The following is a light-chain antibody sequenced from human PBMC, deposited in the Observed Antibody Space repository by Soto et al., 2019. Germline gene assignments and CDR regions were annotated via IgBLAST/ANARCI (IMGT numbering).Light chain of an antibody. J-gene: IGKJ4*01. Sequence: ERVMTQSPATLSVSPGERATLSCRASQSVGTNLAWYQQKPGQAPRLLIYGASTRTTGLPARFSGSGSGTEFTLTISSLQSEDFVIHSCQHYNAWPLTFGGGTKVEIK. CDR3: QHYNAWPLT. V-gene: IGKV3-15*01. CDR1: QSVGTN. CDR2: GAS.